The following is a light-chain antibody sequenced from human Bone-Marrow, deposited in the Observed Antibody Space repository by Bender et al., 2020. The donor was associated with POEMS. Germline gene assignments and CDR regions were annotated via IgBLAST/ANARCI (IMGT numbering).Light chain of an antibody. CDR2: DNT. CDR1: NIGTNS. Sequence: SYVLTQPPSVSVAPGQTATITCGGYNIGTNSVHWYQQKPGQAPVLVMYDNTDRPSGIPDRFIGSSAGRSASLAISGLQSEDEADYYCSSFGSSSTPYVFGTGTKVTVL. V-gene: IGLV3-21*02. CDR3: SSFGSSSTPYV. J-gene: IGLJ1*01.